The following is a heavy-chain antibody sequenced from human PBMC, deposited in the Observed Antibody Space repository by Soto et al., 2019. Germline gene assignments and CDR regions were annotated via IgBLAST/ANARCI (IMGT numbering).Heavy chain of an antibody. V-gene: IGHV1-18*01. CDR2: INPTNGNT. CDR1: GYPFINYG. Sequence: XSGKVSCDASGYPFINYGIAWVRQAPGQGLAWMGWINPTNGNTNYARDLEGRVTVTADISATTAYMELRSLTSDDTAVYYCARVNFGNDFEIWGQGTKVTV. D-gene: IGHD3-10*01. CDR3: ARVNFGNDFEI. J-gene: IGHJ3*02.